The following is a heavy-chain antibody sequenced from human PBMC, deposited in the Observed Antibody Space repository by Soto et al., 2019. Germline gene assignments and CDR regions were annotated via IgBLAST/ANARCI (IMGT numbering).Heavy chain of an antibody. V-gene: IGHV1-18*01. CDR2: IVGDSGNT. CDR3: ATVSGYGAGSRRFGF. J-gene: IGHJ4*02. CDR1: GYPLPTYG. D-gene: IGHD3-10*01. Sequence: QVQVMQSGAQLTQPGASVKVSCETSGYPLPTYGLSWVRQAPGQGLEWMGWIVGDSGNTVHAQKFQGRVTMYRDTSTSTGYMEPRGLTSDDSALYYCATVSGYGAGSRRFGFWGQGTLVSVSS.